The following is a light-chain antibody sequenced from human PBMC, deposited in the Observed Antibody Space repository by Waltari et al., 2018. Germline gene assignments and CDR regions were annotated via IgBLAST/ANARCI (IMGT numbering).Light chain of an antibody. Sequence: EILLTQSPVTLSLSPGERATLSCRASQNVNRNLAWYQHKPGQAPRLLIYDAAIRANGIPPRFSGSGSGTDFTLTISSLEPEDFAVYFCQQRDNWPPFTFGGGTKVEIK. V-gene: IGKV3-11*01. J-gene: IGKJ4*01. CDR1: QNVNRN. CDR2: DAA. CDR3: QQRDNWPPFT.